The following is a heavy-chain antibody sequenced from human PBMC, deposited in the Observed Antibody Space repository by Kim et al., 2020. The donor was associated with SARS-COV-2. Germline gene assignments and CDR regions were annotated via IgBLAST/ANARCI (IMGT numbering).Heavy chain of an antibody. V-gene: IGHV3-30*04. CDR2: ISYNGRSE. Sequence: GGSLRLSCVASGFTFSTYAWHWVRQAPGKGLEWVSMISYNGRSEHYADSVKGRFTISRDNSKNTLYLQMNSLGGEDAAVYFCARGCGGSCYSPPRDSWG. D-gene: IGHD2-21*02. CDR1: GFTFSTYA. J-gene: IGHJ5*01. CDR3: ARGCGGSCYSPPRDS.